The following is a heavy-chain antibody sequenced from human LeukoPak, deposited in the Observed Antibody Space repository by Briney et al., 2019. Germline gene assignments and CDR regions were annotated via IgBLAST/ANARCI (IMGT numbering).Heavy chain of an antibody. D-gene: IGHD3-16*01. Sequence: SETLSLTFTVSGGSISSSSYYWGWIRQPPGKGLEWIGSIYYSGSTYYNPSLKSRVTISVDTSKNQFSLKLSSVTAADTAVYYCARRQSGIMAIYAFDIWGQGTMVTVSS. V-gene: IGHV4-39*01. J-gene: IGHJ3*02. CDR1: GGSISSSSYY. CDR2: IYYSGST. CDR3: ARRQSGIMAIYAFDI.